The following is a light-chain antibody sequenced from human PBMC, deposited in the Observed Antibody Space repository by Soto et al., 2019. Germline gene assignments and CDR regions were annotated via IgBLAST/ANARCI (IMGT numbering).Light chain of an antibody. CDR2: GAS. CDR3: QQYGASPIT. Sequence: EVLLTQSPSTLSLSPGERATLYCRASQSVSRNYLVWYQQKPGQAPRLLIYGASSRATGIPDRFIGSGSGTDFTLTISSLEPEDSAVYSCQQYGASPITFGQGTRLEIK. CDR1: QSVSRNY. V-gene: IGKV3-20*01. J-gene: IGKJ5*01.